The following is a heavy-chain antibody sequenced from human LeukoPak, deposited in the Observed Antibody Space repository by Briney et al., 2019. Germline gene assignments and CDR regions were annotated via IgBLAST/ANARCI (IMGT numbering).Heavy chain of an antibody. CDR2: ISSSSSYI. V-gene: IGHV3-21*01. D-gene: IGHD5-24*01. CDR1: GFTFSSYS. CDR3: AGDLEMATTPPNY. J-gene: IGHJ4*02. Sequence: GGSLRLSCAASGFTFSSYSMNWVRQAPGKGLEWVSSISSSSSYIYYADSVKGRFTISRDNAKNSLYLQMNSLRAEDTAAYYCAGDLEMATTPPNYWGQGTLVTVSS.